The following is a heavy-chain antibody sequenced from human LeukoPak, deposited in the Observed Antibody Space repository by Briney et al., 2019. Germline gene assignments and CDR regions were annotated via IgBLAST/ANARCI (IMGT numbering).Heavy chain of an antibody. D-gene: IGHD5-18*01. J-gene: IGHJ4*02. V-gene: IGHV3-74*01. CDR1: GFIFSNYW. CDR3: ARDRGYSCGY. Sequence: GGSLRLSCAASGFIFSNYWMYWVRQAPGRGLVRVSHINSDGSSTTYADSVKGRFTVSRDNAKNMLYLEMNSLRAEDTAVYYCARDRGYSCGYWGQGTLVTVSS. CDR2: INSDGSST.